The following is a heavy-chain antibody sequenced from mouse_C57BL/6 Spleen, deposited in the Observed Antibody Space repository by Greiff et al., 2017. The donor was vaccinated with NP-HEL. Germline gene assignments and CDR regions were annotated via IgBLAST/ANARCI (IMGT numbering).Heavy chain of an antibody. J-gene: IGHJ2*01. D-gene: IGHD2-12*01. CDR2: IDPETGGT. Sequence: QVQLQQSGAELVRPGASVTLSCKASGYTFTDYEMHWVKQTPVHGLEWIGAIDPETGGTAYNQKFKGKAILTADKSSSTAYMELRSLTSEDSAVYCCTRCVLYPYYFDYWGQGTTLTVSA. V-gene: IGHV1-15*01. CDR1: GYTFTDYE. CDR3: TRCVLYPYYFDY.